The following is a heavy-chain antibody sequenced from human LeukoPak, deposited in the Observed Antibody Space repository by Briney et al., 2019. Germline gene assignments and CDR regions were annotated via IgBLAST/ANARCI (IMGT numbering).Heavy chain of an antibody. CDR1: GYTFTNYD. CDR2: MNPNSGNT. Sequence: ASVKVSCKASGYTFTNYDINWMRQATGQGLEWMGWMNPNSGNTGYAQKFQGRVTMTRDTSTSTVYMELSSLRSEDTAVYYCARAQAQAYGSGSYYIPVISGSDYWGQGTLVTVSS. V-gene: IGHV1-8*01. D-gene: IGHD3-10*01. J-gene: IGHJ4*02. CDR3: ARAQAQAYGSGSYYIPVISGSDY.